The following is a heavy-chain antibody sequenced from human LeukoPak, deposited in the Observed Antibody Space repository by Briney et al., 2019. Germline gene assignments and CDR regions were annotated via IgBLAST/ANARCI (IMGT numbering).Heavy chain of an antibody. CDR1: GVSIKSYY. D-gene: IGHD3-3*01. Sequence: SETLFLPWNVPGVSIKSYYWRWIRQPPRKGLEGIGFIYDSGSANYKSSLKSRVTMTVDTSKNQFSLKLSSVTAADTAVYYCARVLQIYYHLDVWGKGTTVTVSS. J-gene: IGHJ6*03. CDR3: ARVLQIYYHLDV. V-gene: IGHV4-59*01. CDR2: IYDSGSA.